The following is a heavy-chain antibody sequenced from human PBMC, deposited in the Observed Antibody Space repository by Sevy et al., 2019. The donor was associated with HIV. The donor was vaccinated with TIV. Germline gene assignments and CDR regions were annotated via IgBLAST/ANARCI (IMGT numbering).Heavy chain of an antibody. CDR1: GFTFSSYA. D-gene: IGHD3-16*01. J-gene: IGHJ3*02. CDR2: ISGSGGST. CDR3: ARGGAGYDYVWGAFDI. Sequence: GGSLRLSCAASGFTFSSYAMSWVRQAPGKGLEWVSGISGSGGSTYYADSVRGRFTISRDNSKNTLYLQMNSLTAEDTAVYYCARGGAGYDYVWGAFDIWGQGTMVTVSS. V-gene: IGHV3-23*01.